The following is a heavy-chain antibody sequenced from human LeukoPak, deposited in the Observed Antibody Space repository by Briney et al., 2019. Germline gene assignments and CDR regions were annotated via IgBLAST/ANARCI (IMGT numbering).Heavy chain of an antibody. CDR1: GFTFSNNY. J-gene: IGHJ4*02. D-gene: IGHD1-14*01. V-gene: IGHV3-66*01. CDR3: ATGTHPGN. Sequence: PGGSLRLSCAASGFTFSNNYMSWVRQAPGKGLEWIAVIYSGGSTFHADSVKGRFIISRDNSKNTLYLQMNSLRVEDTAVYYCATGTHPGNWGQGTLVTVSS. CDR2: IYSGGST.